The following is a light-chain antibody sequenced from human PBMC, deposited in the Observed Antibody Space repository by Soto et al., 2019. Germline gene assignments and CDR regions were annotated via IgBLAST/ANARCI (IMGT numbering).Light chain of an antibody. J-gene: IGLJ1*01. CDR2: DVS. V-gene: IGLV2-14*01. CDR3: DSYTSSSLYV. CDR1: SSDVGGYNF. Sequence: QSVLTQPASVSGSPGQSITISCTGTSSDVGGYNFVSWYQQHPGKAPKVMIYDVSNRPSGVSYRFSGPKSGNTASLTISGLQAEDEADYYCDSYTSSSLYVFGTGTKLTVL.